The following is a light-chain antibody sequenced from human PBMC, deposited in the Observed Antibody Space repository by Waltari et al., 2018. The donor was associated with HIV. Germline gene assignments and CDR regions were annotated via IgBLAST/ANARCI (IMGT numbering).Light chain of an antibody. Sequence: DIQMTQSPSSLSASVGDTVTITCRASQGISYYLAWYQQKPGKVPKLLISSASTLQSGVPSRFSGSGSGTHFALTISSLQPEDVATDYCQKYNRPSLTFGGGTNVEI. J-gene: IGKJ4*01. CDR2: SAS. V-gene: IGKV1-27*01. CDR3: QKYNRPSLT. CDR1: QGISYY.